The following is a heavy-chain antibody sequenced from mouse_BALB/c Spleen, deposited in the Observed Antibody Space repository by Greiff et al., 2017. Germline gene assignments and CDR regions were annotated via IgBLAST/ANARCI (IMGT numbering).Heavy chain of an antibody. CDR2: IWGDGST. CDR1: GFSLTGYG. Sequence: VMLVESGPGLVAPSQSLSITCTVSGFSLTGYGVNWVRQPPGKGLEWLGMIWGDGSTDYNSALKSRLSISKDNSKSQVFLKMNSLQTDDTARYYCARIYYDYDDVYYYAMDYWGQGTSVTVSS. V-gene: IGHV2-6-7*01. D-gene: IGHD2-4*01. CDR3: ARIYYDYDDVYYYAMDY. J-gene: IGHJ4*01.